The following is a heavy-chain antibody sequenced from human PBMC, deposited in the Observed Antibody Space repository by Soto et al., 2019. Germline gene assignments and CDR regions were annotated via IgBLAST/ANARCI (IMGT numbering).Heavy chain of an antibody. V-gene: IGHV3-23*01. CDR1: GFTFSSYA. J-gene: IGHJ4*02. CDR3: AKDLPPDYYDSSGYRYDY. D-gene: IGHD3-22*01. Sequence: EVQLLESGGGLVQPGGSLRLSCAASGFTFSSYAVSWVRQAPGKGLEWVSAISGSGGSTYYADSVKGRFTISRDNSKNPLYLQMNSLRAEDTAVYYCAKDLPPDYYDSSGYRYDYWGQGTLVTVSS. CDR2: ISGSGGST.